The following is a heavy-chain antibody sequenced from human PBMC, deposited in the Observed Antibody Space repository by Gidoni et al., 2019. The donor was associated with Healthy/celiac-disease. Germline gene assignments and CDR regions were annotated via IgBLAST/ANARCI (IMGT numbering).Heavy chain of an antibody. D-gene: IGHD2-15*01. V-gene: IGHV1-69*06. CDR3: AREGQGYCSGGSCYFDY. J-gene: IGHJ4*02. CDR1: GGTFSSYA. CDR2: IIPIFGTA. Sequence: QVQLVQSGAEVKKPGSSVKVSCKASGGTFSSYAISWVRQAPGHGLEWMGGIIPIFGTANYAQKFQGIVTITADKSTSTAYMELSSLRSEDTAVYYCAREGQGYCSGGSCYFDYWGQGTLVTVSS.